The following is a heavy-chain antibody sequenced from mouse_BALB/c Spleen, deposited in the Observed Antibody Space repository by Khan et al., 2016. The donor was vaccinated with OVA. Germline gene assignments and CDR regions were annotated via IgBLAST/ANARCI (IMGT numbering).Heavy chain of an antibody. CDR2: IFPGSGTP. CDR1: GYTFTDYI. CDR3: ARGGYSVFAY. J-gene: IGHJ3*01. D-gene: IGHD1-1*01. V-gene: IGHV1-77*01. Sequence: QVQLQQSVPELVNPGASLKVSCKASGYTFTDYIIGWVKQSTRQGLEWIGDIFPGSGTPYYNEKFKDKATLTADKSSNTAYMQLSSLTSDDSAVYCCARGGYSVFAYWGQGTLVTVSA.